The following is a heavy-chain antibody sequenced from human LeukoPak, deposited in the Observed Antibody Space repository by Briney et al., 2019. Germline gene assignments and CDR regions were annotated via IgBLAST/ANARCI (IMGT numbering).Heavy chain of an antibody. CDR1: GGSISSSSYY. J-gene: IGHJ4*02. D-gene: IGHD6-13*01. Sequence: SETLSLTCTVSGGSISSSSYYWGWIRQPPGKGLEWIGSIYYSGSTYYNPSLKSRVTISVDTSKNQFSLKLSSVTAADTAVYYCARDRSSSWYRDFDYWGQGTLVTVSS. CDR3: ARDRSSSWYRDFDY. CDR2: IYYSGST. V-gene: IGHV4-39*07.